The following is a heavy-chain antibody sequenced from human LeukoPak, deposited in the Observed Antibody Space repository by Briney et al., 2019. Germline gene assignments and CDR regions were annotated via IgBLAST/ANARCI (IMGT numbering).Heavy chain of an antibody. CDR1: GFTLSSYW. V-gene: IGHV3-7*03. Sequence: GGSLRLSCAASGFTLSSYWMSWVRQARGKGMEWVANIKQDGSEKYYVDSVKARFTISRDNAKNSLYLQMNSLRAEDTAVYYCARGQTTVTNWGQGTLVTVSS. D-gene: IGHD4-17*01. CDR2: IKQDGSEK. CDR3: ARGQTTVTN. J-gene: IGHJ4*02.